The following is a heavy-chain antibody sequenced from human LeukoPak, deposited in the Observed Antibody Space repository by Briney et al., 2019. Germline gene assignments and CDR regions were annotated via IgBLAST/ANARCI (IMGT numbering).Heavy chain of an antibody. CDR3: ASESGGIAAAGAKTYYYYMGV. CDR1: GFTFSSYS. J-gene: IGHJ6*03. CDR2: ISSSSSYI. Sequence: GGSLRLSCAASGFTFSSYSMNWVRQAPGKGLEWVSSISSSSSYIYYADSVKGRFTISRDNAKNSLYLQMNSLRAEDTAVYYCASESGGIAAAGAKTYYYYMGVWGKGTTVTVSS. V-gene: IGHV3-21*01. D-gene: IGHD6-13*01.